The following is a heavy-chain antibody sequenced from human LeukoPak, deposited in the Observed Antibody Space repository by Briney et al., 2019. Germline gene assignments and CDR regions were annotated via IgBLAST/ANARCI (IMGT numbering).Heavy chain of an antibody. Sequence: NPSQTLSLTCTVSGGSISSGGYYWSWIRQHPGKGLEWIGYIYYSGSTYYNPSLKSRVTISVDTSKNQFSLKLSSVTAADTAVYYCARSSVAGTLGFDYWGQGTLVTVSS. D-gene: IGHD6-19*01. CDR3: ARSSVAGTLGFDY. J-gene: IGHJ4*02. CDR2: IYYSGST. V-gene: IGHV4-31*02. CDR1: GGSISSGGYY.